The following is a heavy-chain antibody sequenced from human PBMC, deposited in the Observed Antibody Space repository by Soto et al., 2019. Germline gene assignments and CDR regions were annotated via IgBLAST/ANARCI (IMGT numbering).Heavy chain of an antibody. D-gene: IGHD1-26*01. CDR3: AREVGATILDY. CDR2: IYYSGST. V-gene: IGHV4-59*01. CDR1: GGSISSYY. J-gene: IGHJ4*02. Sequence: SETLSLTCTVSGGSISSYYWSWIRQPPGKGLEWIGYIYYSGSTNYNPSLKSRVTISVDTSKNQFSLKLSSLIAADTAVYYCAREVGATILDYWGQGTLVTVSS.